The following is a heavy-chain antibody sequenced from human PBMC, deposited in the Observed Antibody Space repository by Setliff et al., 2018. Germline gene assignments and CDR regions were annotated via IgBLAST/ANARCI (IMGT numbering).Heavy chain of an antibody. D-gene: IGHD6-19*01. CDR3: AREQWLDPPGYYYMDV. CDR2: IYIGGSA. Sequence: SVTLSLTCTVSGGSISSYYWSWIRQPAGKGLEWIGHIYIGGSANYNPSLKSRVTMSIDTSKNQFSLKLNSVTAADMAVYYCAREQWLDPPGYYYMDVWAKGTTVTSP. V-gene: IGHV4-4*07. CDR1: GGSISSYY. J-gene: IGHJ6*03.